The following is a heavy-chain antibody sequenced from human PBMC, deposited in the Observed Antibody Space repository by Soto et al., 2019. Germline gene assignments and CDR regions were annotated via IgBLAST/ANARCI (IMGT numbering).Heavy chain of an antibody. V-gene: IGHV1-2*02. J-gene: IGHJ4*02. CDR3: ARPPGYISDWYYFDL. CDR1: GYTFIDYY. Sequence: GASVKVSCKSSGYTFIDYYMHWVRQAPGQGFEWLGRISPKSGATNYAQKFQGRVTMTWDTSLNTAYMELSSLISEDTAVYYCARPPGYISDWYYFDLWGQGTLVTSPQ. CDR2: ISPKSGAT. D-gene: IGHD3-9*01.